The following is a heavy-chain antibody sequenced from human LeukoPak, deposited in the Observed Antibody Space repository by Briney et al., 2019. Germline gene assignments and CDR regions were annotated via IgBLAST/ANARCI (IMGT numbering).Heavy chain of an antibody. CDR3: ARDRKGYYYDSSGYYTVVWYYFDY. Sequence: GGSLRLSCAASGFTFSSYEMNWVRQAPGKGLEWVSYISSSGSTIYCADSVKGRFTISRDNAKNSLYLQMNSLRAEDTAVYYCARDRKGYYYDSSGYYTVVWYYFDYWGQGTLVTVSS. J-gene: IGHJ4*02. D-gene: IGHD3-22*01. CDR2: ISSSGSTI. V-gene: IGHV3-48*03. CDR1: GFTFSSYE.